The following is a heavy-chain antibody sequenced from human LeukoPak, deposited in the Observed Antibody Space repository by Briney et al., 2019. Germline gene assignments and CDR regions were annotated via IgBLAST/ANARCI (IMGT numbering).Heavy chain of an antibody. D-gene: IGHD3-9*01. J-gene: IGHJ4*02. V-gene: IGHV4-59*01. Sequence: SETLSLTCTVSGGSIGSNYWRWIRQPPGKGLEWIGYIYYSGSTNYNPSLKSRVIISVDTSKNQFSLKLSSVTAADTAVYYCARVNYDILTGYYRFDYWGQGTLVTVSS. CDR1: GGSIGSNY. CDR2: IYYSGST. CDR3: ARVNYDILTGYYRFDY.